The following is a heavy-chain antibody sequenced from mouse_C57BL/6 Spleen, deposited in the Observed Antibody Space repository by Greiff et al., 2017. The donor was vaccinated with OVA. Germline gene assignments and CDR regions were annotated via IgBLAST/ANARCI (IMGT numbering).Heavy chain of an antibody. D-gene: IGHD1-1*01. CDR3: TRDYYGSRGLAY. CDR2: ISSGGDYI. V-gene: IGHV5-9-1*02. CDR1: GFTFSSYA. J-gene: IGHJ3*01. Sequence: EVNVVESGEGLVKPGGSLKLSCAASGFTFSSYAMSWVRQTPEKRLEWVAYISSGGDYIYYADTVKGRFTISRDNARNTLYLQMSSLKSEDTAMYYCTRDYYGSRGLAYWGQGTLVTVSA.